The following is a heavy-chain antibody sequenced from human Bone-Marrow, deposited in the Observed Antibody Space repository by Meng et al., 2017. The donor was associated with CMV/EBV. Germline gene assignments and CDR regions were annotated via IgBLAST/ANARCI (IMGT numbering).Heavy chain of an antibody. D-gene: IGHD6-19*01. V-gene: IGHV3-53*05. Sequence: GESLKISCAASGFTVSSNYMSWVRQAPGKGLEWVSVIYSGGSTYYADSVKGRFTISRDNSKNTLYLQMNSRRAEDTAVYYCSTKGQWLADYWGQGTLVTVSS. J-gene: IGHJ4*02. CDR2: IYSGGST. CDR3: STKGQWLADY. CDR1: GFTVSSNY.